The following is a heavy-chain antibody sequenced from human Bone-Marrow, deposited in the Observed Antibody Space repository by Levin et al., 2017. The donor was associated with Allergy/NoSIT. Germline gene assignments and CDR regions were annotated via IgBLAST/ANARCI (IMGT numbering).Heavy chain of an antibody. J-gene: IGHJ4*02. CDR2: IYSGGST. D-gene: IGHD3-10*01. CDR3: ARLDVGEFSSYRSPFFHY. CDR1: GFTVSSHY. Sequence: GESLKISCAASGFTVSSHYMNWVRQAPGKGLEWVSVIYSGGSTYYADSVKGRFTISRDNSKNTLYLQMNSLRAEDTAVYYCARLDVGEFSSYRSPFFHYWGQGTLVTVSS. V-gene: IGHV3-66*02.